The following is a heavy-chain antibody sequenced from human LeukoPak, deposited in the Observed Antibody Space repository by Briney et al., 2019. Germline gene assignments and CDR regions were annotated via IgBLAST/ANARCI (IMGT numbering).Heavy chain of an antibody. V-gene: IGHV4-59*01. CDR3: ARGYVDCSGGSCYSFKHWYFDL. D-gene: IGHD2-15*01. CDR1: GGSISSYY. J-gene: IGHJ2*01. CDR2: IYYSGST. Sequence: SETLSLTCTVSGGSISSYYWSWIRQPPGKGLEWIGYIYYSGSTNYNPSLKSRVTISVDTSKNQFSLKLSSVTAADTAVYYCARGYVDCSGGSCYSFKHWYFDLWGRGTLVTVSS.